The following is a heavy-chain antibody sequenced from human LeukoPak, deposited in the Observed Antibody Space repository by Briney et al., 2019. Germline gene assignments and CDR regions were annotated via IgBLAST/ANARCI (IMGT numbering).Heavy chain of an antibody. J-gene: IGHJ4*02. CDR3: ARQAYSVRGVLDY. V-gene: IGHV3-33*01. D-gene: IGHD3-10*01. CDR2: IWYDGSNK. CDR1: GFTFSSYG. Sequence: HPGRSLRLSCAASGFTFSSYGMHWVRQAPGKGLEWVAVIWYDGSNKYYADSVKGRFTISRDNSKNTLYLQMNSLRAEDTAVYYCARQAYSVRGVLDYWGQGTLVTVSS.